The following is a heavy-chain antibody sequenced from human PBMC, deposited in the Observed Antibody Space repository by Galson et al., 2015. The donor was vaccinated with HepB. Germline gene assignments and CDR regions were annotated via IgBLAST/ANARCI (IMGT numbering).Heavy chain of an antibody. CDR3: ARCSSLVPAARPCDAFDI. CDR1: GYTFTGYY. Sequence: SVKVSCKASGYTFTGYYMHWVRQAPGQGLEWMGWINPNSGGTNYAQKFQGWVTMTRDTSISTAYMELSRLRSDDTAVYYCARCSSLVPAARPCDAFDIWGQGTMVTVSS. CDR2: INPNSGGT. V-gene: IGHV1-2*04. D-gene: IGHD2-2*01. J-gene: IGHJ3*02.